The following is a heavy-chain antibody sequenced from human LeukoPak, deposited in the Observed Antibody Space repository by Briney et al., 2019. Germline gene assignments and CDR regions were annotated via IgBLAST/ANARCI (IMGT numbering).Heavy chain of an antibody. Sequence: SETLSLTCTVSGGSISTYYWSWIRQPPGKGLEWIGYIYYSGSTNYNPSLKSRVTISVDTSRNQFSLKLFSVTAADTAVYYCARGLHSRGYYWYFDLWGRGTLVTVSS. V-gene: IGHV4-59*08. CDR1: GGSISTYY. CDR2: IYYSGST. D-gene: IGHD3-22*01. J-gene: IGHJ2*01. CDR3: ARGLHSRGYYWYFDL.